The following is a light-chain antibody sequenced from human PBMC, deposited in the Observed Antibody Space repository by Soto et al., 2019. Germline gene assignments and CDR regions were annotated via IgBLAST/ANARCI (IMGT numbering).Light chain of an antibody. CDR3: QHYGSLPTT. CDR1: QSVSGSH. Sequence: DIVLTKSPGTLSLSPGDRSSLSCRASQSVSGSHLAWYQQKPGQAPRLLIYGASSRATGIPYRFSGRGSGTDFTLTISRLEPEDFAVYYCQHYGSLPTTFGQGTKVDNK. J-gene: IGKJ1*01. V-gene: IGKV3-20*01. CDR2: GAS.